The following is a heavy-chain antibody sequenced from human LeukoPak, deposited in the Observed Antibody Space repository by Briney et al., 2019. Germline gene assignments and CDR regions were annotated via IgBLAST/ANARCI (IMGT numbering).Heavy chain of an antibody. D-gene: IGHD6-19*01. V-gene: IGHV1-24*01. CDR3: STGVIAVAGKVFDF. CDR1: GYTLSELS. CDR2: FDPGDGET. Sequence: GASVKVSCKVSGYTLSELSMHWVRQAPGEGLEWMGGFDPGDGETVYAQKFQGRVTMTVKTPTDTAYMELSSLRSEDTAVYYCSTGVIAVAGKVFDFWGQGTLVTVSS. J-gene: IGHJ4*02.